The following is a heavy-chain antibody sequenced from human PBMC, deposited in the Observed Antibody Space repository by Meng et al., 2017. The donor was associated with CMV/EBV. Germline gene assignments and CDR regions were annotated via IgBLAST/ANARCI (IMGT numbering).Heavy chain of an antibody. V-gene: IGHV3-7*01. CDR2: IKQDGSEK. J-gene: IGHJ3*02. Sequence: GESLKISCAASGFTFSSYWMSWVRQAPGKGLEWVANIKQDGSEKYYVDSVKGRFTISRDNAKNSLYLQMNSLRAEDTAVYYCARVNSITIFGVVEESAFDIWGQGPRSPSPQ. CDR1: GFTFSSYW. CDR3: ARVNSITIFGVVEESAFDI. D-gene: IGHD3-3*01.